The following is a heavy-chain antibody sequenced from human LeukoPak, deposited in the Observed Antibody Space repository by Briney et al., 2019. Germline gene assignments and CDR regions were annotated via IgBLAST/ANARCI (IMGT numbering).Heavy chain of an antibody. J-gene: IGHJ4*02. Sequence: GGSLRLSCAASGFTFSSFGTSWGRQGPGKGPGWGSIISSGGSSTYYEAFVKGRFTISRDNYKTTLELQMSSLGVDASAVYYGAKDFRSGRYYRPDQWGQGTLVTVSS. CDR2: ISSGGSST. D-gene: IGHD3-10*01. V-gene: IGHV3-23*01. CDR1: GFTFSSFG. CDR3: AKDFRSGRYYRPDQ.